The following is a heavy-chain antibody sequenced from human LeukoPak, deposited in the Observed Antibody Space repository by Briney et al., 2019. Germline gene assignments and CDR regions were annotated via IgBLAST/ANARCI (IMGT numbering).Heavy chain of an antibody. CDR2: IKQDGSEK. CDR1: GFTFTTYW. V-gene: IGHV3-7*01. D-gene: IGHD2-15*01. Sequence: GGSLRLSCAASGFTFTTYWTSWVRQAPGKGLEWVANIKQDGSEKYYVDSVKGRFTISRDNAKNSLYLQMNTLRAEDTAVYYCARDSTDCSGGTCYSGGVDHWGQGTLVTVSS. CDR3: ARDSTDCSGGTCYSGGVDH. J-gene: IGHJ4*02.